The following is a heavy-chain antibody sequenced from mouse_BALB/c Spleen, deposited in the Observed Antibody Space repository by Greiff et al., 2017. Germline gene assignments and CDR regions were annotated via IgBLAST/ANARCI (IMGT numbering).Heavy chain of an antibody. V-gene: IGHV1-7*01. J-gene: IGHJ1*01. Sequence: VKLQESGAELAKPGASVKMSCKASGYTFTSYWMHWVKQRPGQGLEWIGYINPSTGYTEYNQKFKDKATLTADKSSSTAYMQLSSLTSGDSAVYYCAREGYYGYDGGYFDVWGAGTTVTVSS. CDR1: GYTFTSYW. D-gene: IGHD2-2*01. CDR3: AREGYYGYDGGYFDV. CDR2: INPSTGYT.